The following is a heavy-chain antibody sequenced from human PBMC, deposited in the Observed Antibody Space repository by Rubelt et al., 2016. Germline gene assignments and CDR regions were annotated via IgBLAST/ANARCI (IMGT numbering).Heavy chain of an antibody. CDR1: GGSISSNSYY. CDR2: IYYIGST. CDR3: AGIDFNTWSPYLDY. Sequence: QVQLQESGPGLVKPSETLSLTCTVSGGSISSNSYYWGWIRQPPGKGLEWIGSIYYIGSTYYNPSLKSRVTISVDTSKNQVSLKLGSVTAADTSVYYSAGIDFNTWSPYLDYWGQGTLGTVSS. D-gene: IGHD2-8*02. V-gene: IGHV4-39*07. J-gene: IGHJ4*02.